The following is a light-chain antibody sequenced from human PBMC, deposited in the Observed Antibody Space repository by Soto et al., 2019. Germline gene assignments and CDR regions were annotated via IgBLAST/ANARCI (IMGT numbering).Light chain of an antibody. J-gene: IGLJ1*01. CDR3: ISYAGSNNYV. CDR1: SSDVGGYNY. V-gene: IGLV2-8*01. CDR2: EVT. Sequence: QSALTQPPSASGSPRQSLTISCTGTSSDVGGYNYVSWYQQHPGKAPKLMIYEVTKRPSGVPDRFSGSKSGNTASLTVSGLQAEDEADYYCISYAGSNNYVFGTGTKLTVL.